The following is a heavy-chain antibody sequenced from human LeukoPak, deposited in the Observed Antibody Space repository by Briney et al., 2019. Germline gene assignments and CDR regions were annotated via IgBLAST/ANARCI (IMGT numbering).Heavy chain of an antibody. D-gene: IGHD1-26*01. CDR1: AFTFNTYW. Sequence: GGSLRLSRAASAFTFNTYWMHWVRQVPGRGLEWVSRINGDESSTNYADSVKGRFTISRDNAKDTLYLHMNSLTAEDTAVYYCARGAKWAYYFDYWGQGTLVTVSS. CDR2: INGDESST. J-gene: IGHJ4*02. CDR3: ARGAKWAYYFDY. V-gene: IGHV3-74*01.